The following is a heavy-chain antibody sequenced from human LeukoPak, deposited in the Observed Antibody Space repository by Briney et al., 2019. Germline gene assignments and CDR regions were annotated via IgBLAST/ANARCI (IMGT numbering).Heavy chain of an antibody. V-gene: IGHV4-38-2*01. CDR1: GYSISSGYY. CDR2: IYHSGST. CDR3: ARHCGNLDWFDP. J-gene: IGHJ5*02. Sequence: SESLSLTCAVSGYSISSGYYWAWIRQPPGKGVEWIGRIYHSGSTYYNPSLKSRVTISVDTSKNQFSLKLSSVTAADTAVYYCARHCGNLDWFDPWGQGTLVTVSS. D-gene: IGHD1-14*01.